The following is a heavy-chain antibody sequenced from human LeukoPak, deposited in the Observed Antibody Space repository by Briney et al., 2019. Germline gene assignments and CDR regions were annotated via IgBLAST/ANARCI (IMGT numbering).Heavy chain of an antibody. CDR3: AKDRSGWYSLDYYYYMDV. CDR2: IWYDGSNK. D-gene: IGHD6-19*01. CDR1: GFTFSSYG. V-gene: IGHV3-33*06. J-gene: IGHJ6*03. Sequence: QAGGSLRLSCAASGFTFSSYGMHWVRQAPGKGLEWVAVIWYDGSNKYYADSVKGRFTISRDNSKNTLYLQMNSLRAEDTAVYYCAKDRSGWYSLDYYYYMDVWGKGTTVTVSS.